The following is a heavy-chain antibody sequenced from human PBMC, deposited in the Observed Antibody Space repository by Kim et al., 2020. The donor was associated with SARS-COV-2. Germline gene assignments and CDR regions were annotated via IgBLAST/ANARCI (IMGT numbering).Heavy chain of an antibody. CDR3: ARVTTGTFDY. CDR1: GFPFSSSG. J-gene: IGHJ4*02. Sequence: GGSLRLSCISSGFPFSSSGMHWVRQAPGKGLEWVAFMSYDGSLSDYSDSVKGRFTISRDNSKNTLFLEISSLSSADSALYYCARVTTGTFDYWGQGTLVTASS. D-gene: IGHD2-21*02. CDR2: MSYDGSLS. V-gene: IGHV3-30*03.